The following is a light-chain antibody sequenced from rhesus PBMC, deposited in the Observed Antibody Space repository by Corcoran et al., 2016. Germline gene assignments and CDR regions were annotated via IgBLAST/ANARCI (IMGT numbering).Light chain of an antibody. CDR1: QGISIW. V-gene: IGKV1-21*01. Sequence: DIQMTQSPSSLSASVGDRVTITCRASQGISIWLGWYQQKPGKALKLLFYKASTLQSGVPSRFGGRGSGTEFTLTISSLPPEDFATYYCQQHDSAPRTFGQGTRVEIK. J-gene: IGKJ1*01. CDR3: QQHDSAPRT. CDR2: KAS.